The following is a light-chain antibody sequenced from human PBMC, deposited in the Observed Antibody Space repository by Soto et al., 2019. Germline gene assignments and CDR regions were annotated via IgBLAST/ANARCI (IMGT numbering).Light chain of an antibody. CDR1: QTILTY. J-gene: IGKJ1*01. CDR2: AAS. Sequence: DIQMTQSPSSLSASVGDTVTITCRTSQTILTYVNWYQQKPGKAPKLLIYAASSLQSGVPSRFSGGGSATDFTLTISSLQPEDFATYYCQQSFGTTWTFGRGTKVDI. CDR3: QQSFGTTWT. V-gene: IGKV1-39*01.